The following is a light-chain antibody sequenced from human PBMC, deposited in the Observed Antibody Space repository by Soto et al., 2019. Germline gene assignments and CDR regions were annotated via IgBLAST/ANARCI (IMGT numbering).Light chain of an antibody. CDR1: SSNIGSNT. J-gene: IGLJ1*01. Sequence: QSVLTQPPSASGTPGQTVTISCSGSSSNIGSNTVYWYQHLPGTAPKLLIYLGDQRASGVSDRFSGSKSGTSASLAINGLRSDDEADYYCAAWDDNLNAYVFGSGTKLTVL. V-gene: IGLV1-44*01. CDR2: LGD. CDR3: AAWDDNLNAYV.